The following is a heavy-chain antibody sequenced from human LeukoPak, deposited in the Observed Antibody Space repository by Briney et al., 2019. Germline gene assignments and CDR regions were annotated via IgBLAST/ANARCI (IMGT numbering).Heavy chain of an antibody. CDR1: GFTFSTYA. V-gene: IGHV3-23*01. J-gene: IGHJ4*02. D-gene: IGHD2-2*01. CDR2: ISGSGGST. Sequence: PGGSLRLSCAASGFTFSTYAMTWVRQAPGKGLEWVSAISGSGGSTYYADSVKGRFTISRDNSKNTLYLQMNSLRAEDTAVYYCAKVSYCSSTSCRWGQGTLVTVSS. CDR3: AKVSYCSSTSCR.